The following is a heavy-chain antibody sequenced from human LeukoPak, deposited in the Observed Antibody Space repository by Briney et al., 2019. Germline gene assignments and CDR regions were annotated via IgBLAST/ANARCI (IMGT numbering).Heavy chain of an antibody. CDR2: MNPNSGNT. D-gene: IGHD3-9*01. CDR1: GYTFTSYD. Sequence: GASVKVSCKASGYTFTSYDINWVRQATGQGLEWMGWMNPNSGNTGYAQKFQGRVTITADESTSTAYMELSSLRSEDTAVYYCARAILTGFYYYGMDVWGQGTTVTVSS. CDR3: ARAILTGFYYYGMDV. J-gene: IGHJ6*02. V-gene: IGHV1-8*01.